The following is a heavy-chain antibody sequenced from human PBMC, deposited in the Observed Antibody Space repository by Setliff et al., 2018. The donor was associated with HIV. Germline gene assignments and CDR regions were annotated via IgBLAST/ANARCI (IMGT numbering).Heavy chain of an antibody. CDR3: ARYGLISNYYYYGMDV. CDR2: IIPSGST. Sequence: SETLSLTCAVYGGSFSGYYWSWIRQPPGKGLEWIGEIIPSGSTNYNPSLKSRVTISVDKSKNQFSLKLSSVTAADTAVYYCARYGLISNYYYYGMDVWGQGTTVTVSS. D-gene: IGHD3-10*01. V-gene: IGHV4-34*12. J-gene: IGHJ6*02. CDR1: GGSFSGYY.